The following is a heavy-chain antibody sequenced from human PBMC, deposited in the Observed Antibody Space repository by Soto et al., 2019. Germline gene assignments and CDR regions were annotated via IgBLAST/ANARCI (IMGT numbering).Heavy chain of an antibody. CDR2: IYHSGST. V-gene: IGHV4-30-2*01. J-gene: IGHJ5*02. CDR1: GDPISTGGYS. D-gene: IGHD3-22*01. CDR3: ARGLNYYDSSGYYNNWFDP. Sequence: SETLSLTCGLSGDPISTGGYSWSWIRQPPGKGLEWIGYIYHSGSTYYNPSLKSRVTISVDRSKNQFSLKLSSVTAADTAVYYCARGLNYYDSSGYYNNWFDPWGQGTLVTVSS.